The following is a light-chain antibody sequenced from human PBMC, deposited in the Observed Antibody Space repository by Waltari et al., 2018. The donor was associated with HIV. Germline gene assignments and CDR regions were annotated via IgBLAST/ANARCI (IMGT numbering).Light chain of an antibody. CDR2: AGF. CDR1: QDISSY. J-gene: IGKJ5*01. CDR3: QQYYSYPLT. V-gene: IGKV1-8*01. Sequence: AIRMTQSPSSVSASTGDRVPLTSRASQDISSYLVWYQQKPGRAPELLIYAGFALQSGVPSRFSGSGSGTDFTLTISSLQSEDFATYYCQQYYSYPLTFGQGTRLEI.